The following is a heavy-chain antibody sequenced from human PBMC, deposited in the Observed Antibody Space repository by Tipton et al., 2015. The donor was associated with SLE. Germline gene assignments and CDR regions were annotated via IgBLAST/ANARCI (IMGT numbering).Heavy chain of an antibody. V-gene: IGHV3-21*01. J-gene: IGHJ6*03. D-gene: IGHD3-3*01. CDR2: ISGGGTIT. Sequence: SLRLSCAASVFTFTNCVMNWVRQAPGKGLEWASTISGGGTITYFGASVKGRFTISRDNAKNSLYLQMNRLRAEDTAIYYCAREGAKFYDFWSNYDHYFYLDVWGKGTTVTVSS. CDR1: VFTFTNCV. CDR3: AREGAKFYDFWSNYDHYFYLDV.